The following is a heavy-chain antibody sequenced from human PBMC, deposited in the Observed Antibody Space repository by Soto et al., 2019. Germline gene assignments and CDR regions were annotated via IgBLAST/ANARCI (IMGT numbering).Heavy chain of an antibody. CDR3: GRVIAVAKIVGGGVDY. D-gene: IGHD6-19*01. V-gene: IGHV1-2*02. J-gene: IGHJ4*02. CDR1: GYTFTGYY. Sequence: ASVKVSCKASGYTFTGYYMHWVRQAPGQGLEWMGWINPNSGGTNYAQKFQGRVTMTRDTSISTAYMELSRLRSDDTAVYCCGRVIAVAKIVGGGVDYWGQGTLVTVSS. CDR2: INPNSGGT.